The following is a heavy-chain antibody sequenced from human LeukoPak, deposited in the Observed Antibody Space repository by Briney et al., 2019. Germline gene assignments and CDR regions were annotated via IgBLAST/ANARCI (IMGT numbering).Heavy chain of an antibody. Sequence: ASVKVSCKASGYTFTSYGISWVRQAPGQGLEWMGWISAYNGNTNYAQKLQGRVTMTRNTSISTAYMELSSLRSEDTAVYYCALDYGGNEFDYWGQGTLVTVSS. V-gene: IGHV1-18*01. D-gene: IGHD4-23*01. CDR1: GYTFTSYG. CDR3: ALDYGGNEFDY. J-gene: IGHJ4*02. CDR2: ISAYNGNT.